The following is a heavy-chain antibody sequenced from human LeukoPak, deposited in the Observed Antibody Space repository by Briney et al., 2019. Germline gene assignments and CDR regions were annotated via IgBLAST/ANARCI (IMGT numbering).Heavy chain of an antibody. CDR1: GGSISSGGYY. CDR2: IYYPGST. CDR3: TRDRQLEWFYS. D-gene: IGHD3-10*01. Sequence: SQTLSLTCTVSGGSISSGGYYWSWIRQSPGEGLEWIGTIYYPGSTYYNPSLKSRVAISMDTSKNQFSLTLSSVTAADTAVYYCTRDRQLEWFYSWGQGTLVTVSS. J-gene: IGHJ5*01. V-gene: IGHV4-30-2*06.